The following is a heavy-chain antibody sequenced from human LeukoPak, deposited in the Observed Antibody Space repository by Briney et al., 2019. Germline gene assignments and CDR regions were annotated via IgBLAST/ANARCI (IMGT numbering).Heavy chain of an antibody. CDR3: ARGPHYYDSSGYYYFDY. J-gene: IGHJ4*02. V-gene: IGHV4-59*01. CDR2: IYYSGST. D-gene: IGHD3-22*01. CDR1: GGSISRNY. Sequence: SETLSLTCTVSGGSISRNYWSWIRQPPGKGLEWIGYIYYSGSTNYNPSLKSRVTISVDTSKNQFSLKLSSVTAADTAVYYCARGPHYYDSSGYYYFDYWGQGTLVTVSS.